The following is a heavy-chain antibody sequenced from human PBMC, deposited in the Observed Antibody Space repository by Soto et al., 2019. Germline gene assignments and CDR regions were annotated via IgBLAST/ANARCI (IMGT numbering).Heavy chain of an antibody. Sequence: SETLSLTCTVSGGSISSSTYYWGWMRQPPGKGLEWIGSFFIGGNTYYNPSLKSRVTISVDTSKNQFSLKLSSVTAADTAVYYCVRHAQWIIRAYWGQGSLVTVSS. CDR3: VRHAQWIIRAY. CDR2: FFIGGNT. J-gene: IGHJ4*02. V-gene: IGHV4-39*01. D-gene: IGHD5-12*01. CDR1: GGSISSSTYY.